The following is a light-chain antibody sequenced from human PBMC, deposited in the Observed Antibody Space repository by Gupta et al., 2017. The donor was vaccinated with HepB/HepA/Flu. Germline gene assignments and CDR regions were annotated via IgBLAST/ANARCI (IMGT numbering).Light chain of an antibody. CDR2: YDD. CDR1: SSNIGNNA. J-gene: IGLJ3*02. CDR3: AAWDDSLNGWV. Sequence: QSVLPQPPSVSEAPWPRVPISFSGSSSNIGNNAVNWYQQLPGKAPKLLIYYDDLLPSGVSDRFSGSKSGTSASLAISGLQSEDEADYYCAAWDDSLNGWVFGGGTKLTVL. V-gene: IGLV1-36*01.